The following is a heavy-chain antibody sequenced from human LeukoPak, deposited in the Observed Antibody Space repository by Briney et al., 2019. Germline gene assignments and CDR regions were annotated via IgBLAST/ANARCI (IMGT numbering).Heavy chain of an antibody. D-gene: IGHD6-13*01. Sequence: SETLSLTCTVSGGSISSYYWSWIRQPPGKGLEWIGYIYYSGSTNYNPSLKSRVTISVDTSKNQFSLKLSSVTAADTAVYYCATPVLYSSSWYVGAFDIWGQGTMVTVSS. V-gene: IGHV4-59*01. J-gene: IGHJ3*02. CDR3: ATPVLYSSSWYVGAFDI. CDR2: IYYSGST. CDR1: GGSISSYY.